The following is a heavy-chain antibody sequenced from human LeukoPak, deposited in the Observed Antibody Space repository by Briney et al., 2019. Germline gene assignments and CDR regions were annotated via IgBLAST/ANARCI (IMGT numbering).Heavy chain of an antibody. Sequence: PGGSLRLSCAASGFTFSSYEMNWVRQAPGKGLEWVSYISSSGSTIYYADSVKGRFTISRDNSKNILYLQMNSLRAEDTAVYYCAKDRCTNVIGCLYYYMDVWGKGTAVTISS. CDR1: GFTFSSYE. V-gene: IGHV3-48*03. CDR3: AKDRCTNVIGCLYYYMDV. CDR2: ISSSGSTI. D-gene: IGHD2-8*01. J-gene: IGHJ6*03.